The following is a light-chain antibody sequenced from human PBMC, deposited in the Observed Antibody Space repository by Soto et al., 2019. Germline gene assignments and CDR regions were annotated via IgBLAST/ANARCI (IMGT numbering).Light chain of an antibody. CDR1: QSLVHSHGDTY. J-gene: IGKJ1*01. CDR2: KVS. V-gene: IGKV2-24*01. CDR3: MQATQLWT. Sequence: IMLTQTPLSSRVTLGQPASISCRSNQSLVHSHGDTYLSWFHQRPGRPPRLLIYKVSTRFSGVPDRFSGTGAGTDFTLTISKVEAEDVGLYFCMQATQLWTFGQGTKVDSK.